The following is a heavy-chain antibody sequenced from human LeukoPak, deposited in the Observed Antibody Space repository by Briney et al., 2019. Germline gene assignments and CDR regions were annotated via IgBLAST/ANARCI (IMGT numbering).Heavy chain of an antibody. CDR2: IWYDGSNK. D-gene: IGHD3-10*01. CDR1: GFTFSSYG. J-gene: IGHJ4*02. Sequence: GGSLRLSCAASGFTFSSYGMCWVRQAPGKGLEWVAVIWYDGSNKYYADSVKGRFTISRDNSKNTLYLQMNSLRAEDTAVYYCAKRQGSGSYRPFDYWGQGTLVTVSS. CDR3: AKRQGSGSYRPFDY. V-gene: IGHV3-33*06.